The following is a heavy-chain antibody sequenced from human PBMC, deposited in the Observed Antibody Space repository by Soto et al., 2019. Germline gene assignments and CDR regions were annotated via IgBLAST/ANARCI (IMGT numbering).Heavy chain of an antibody. Sequence: PSETLSLTGAVYGGSFSGYYWSWIRQPPGKGLEWIGEINHSGSTNYNPSLKSRVTISVDTSKNQFSLKLSSVTAADTAVYYCASRGPYYYYGMDVWGQGTTVTVSS. CDR2: INHSGST. CDR3: ASRGPYYYYGMDV. CDR1: GGSFSGYY. J-gene: IGHJ6*02. V-gene: IGHV4-34*01.